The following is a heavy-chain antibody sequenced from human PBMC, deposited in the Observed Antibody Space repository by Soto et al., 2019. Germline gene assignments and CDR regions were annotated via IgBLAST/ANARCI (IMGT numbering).Heavy chain of an antibody. CDR1: GGSFSPDC. J-gene: IGHJ5*02. CDR3: ASLDAYDKALDP. D-gene: IGHD1-1*01. Sequence: TSETLSLTWTVSGGSFSPDCWAWIRQPPGKGLEWVGYIYFGGTTSYNPSLKSRVTISLETSNSQFSLRLTSVTAADTAVYYCASLDAYDKALDPWGQGTLVTVSS. V-gene: IGHV4-4*09. CDR2: IYFGGTT.